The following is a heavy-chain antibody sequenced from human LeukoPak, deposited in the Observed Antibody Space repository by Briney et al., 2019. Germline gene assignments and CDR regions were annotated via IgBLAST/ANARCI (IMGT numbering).Heavy chain of an antibody. Sequence: GGSLRLSCAASGFTVSSNYMSWVRQAPGKGLGWVSIIYSGGTTYYADSVRGRFTISRDNSKNTLYLQMSSLRAEDTAVYYCARHHKGNNWYGGVDSWGQGTLVTVSS. CDR2: IYSGGTT. CDR3: ARHHKGNNWYGGVDS. D-gene: IGHD1-20*01. CDR1: GFTVSSNY. V-gene: IGHV3-53*01. J-gene: IGHJ4*02.